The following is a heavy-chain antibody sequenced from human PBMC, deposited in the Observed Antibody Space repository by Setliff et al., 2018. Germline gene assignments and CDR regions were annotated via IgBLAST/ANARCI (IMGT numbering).Heavy chain of an antibody. CDR3: ARTRYGLGGRPY. J-gene: IGHJ4*02. CDR2: IYYSGTT. CDR1: GASINSSTFF. Sequence: SETLSLTCIVSGASINSSTFFWGWIRQPPGKGLEWIGSIYYSGTTYYNPSVRSRVTISLDTPKNQFSLRLSSVTAADTAVYYCARTRYGLGGRPYWGQGTLVTVSS. D-gene: IGHD2-15*01. V-gene: IGHV4-39*07.